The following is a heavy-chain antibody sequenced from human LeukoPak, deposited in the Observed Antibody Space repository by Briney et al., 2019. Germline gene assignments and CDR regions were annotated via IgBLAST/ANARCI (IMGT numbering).Heavy chain of an antibody. V-gene: IGHV4-38-2*02. CDR2: IYHSGST. Sequence: SETLSLTCTVSGYSISSGYYWGWIRQPPGKGLEWIGSIYHSGSTYYNPSLKSRVTISVDTSKNQFSLKLSSVTAADTAVYYCARDNPTAGYPLWGQGTLVTVSS. J-gene: IGHJ4*02. CDR1: GYSISSGYY. D-gene: IGHD6-13*01. CDR3: ARDNPTAGYPL.